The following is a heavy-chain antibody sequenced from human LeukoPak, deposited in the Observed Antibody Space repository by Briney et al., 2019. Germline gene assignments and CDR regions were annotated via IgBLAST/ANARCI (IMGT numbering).Heavy chain of an antibody. D-gene: IGHD1-20*01. CDR3: ARAYNWLPFDP. Sequence: SETLSLTCAVYGVSFSGYYWSWIRQPPGKGLEWIGEINHRGSTNYNPSLKSRVTISVDTSKNQFSLKLSSVTAADTAVYYCARAYNWLPFDPWGQGTLVTVSS. J-gene: IGHJ5*02. CDR1: GVSFSGYY. V-gene: IGHV4-34*01. CDR2: INHRGST.